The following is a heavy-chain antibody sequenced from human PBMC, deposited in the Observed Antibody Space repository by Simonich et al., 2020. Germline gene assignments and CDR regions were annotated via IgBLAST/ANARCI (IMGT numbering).Heavy chain of an antibody. J-gene: IGHJ5*02. CDR2: KNPNSGNK. D-gene: IGHD2-2*01. V-gene: IGHV1-8*03. CDR1: GYTFTSYD. Sequence: QVQLVQSGAEVKKPGASVKVSCKASGYTFTSYDINWVRQATGQGLGWMGWKNPNSGNKGNAQKFQGRVTITRNTSISTAYMELSSRRSEDTAVYYCARARYCSSTSCYNWFDPWGQGTLVTVSS. CDR3: ARARYCSSTSCYNWFDP.